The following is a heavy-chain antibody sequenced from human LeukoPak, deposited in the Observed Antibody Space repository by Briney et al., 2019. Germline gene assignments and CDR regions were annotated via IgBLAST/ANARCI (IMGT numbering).Heavy chain of an antibody. CDR2: ISYDGSNK. V-gene: IGHV3-30-3*01. CDR3: ASIYCGGDCYSVDAFDI. J-gene: IGHJ3*02. D-gene: IGHD2-21*02. Sequence: PGGSLRLSCAASGFTFSSYAMHWVRQAPGKGLEWVAVISYDGSNKYYADSVKGRLTISRDNSKNTLYLQMNSLRAEDTAVYYCASIYCGGDCYSVDAFDIWGQGTMVTVSS. CDR1: GFTFSSYA.